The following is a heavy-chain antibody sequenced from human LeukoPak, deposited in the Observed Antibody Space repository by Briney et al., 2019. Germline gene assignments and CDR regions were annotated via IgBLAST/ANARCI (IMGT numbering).Heavy chain of an antibody. CDR3: GRSRGAGPGAHFDV. CDR1: GFTFSSYW. J-gene: IGHJ4*02. V-gene: IGHV3-74*01. D-gene: IGHD6-19*01. Sequence: GGSLRLSCAASGFTFSSYWMHWVRQAPGKGLVWVSHISSDGSSTTYADSVKGRFTISRDNAKNSLYLQMNSLRAEDTAVYYCGRSRGAGPGAHFDVWGQGTLVTVSS. CDR2: ISSDGSST.